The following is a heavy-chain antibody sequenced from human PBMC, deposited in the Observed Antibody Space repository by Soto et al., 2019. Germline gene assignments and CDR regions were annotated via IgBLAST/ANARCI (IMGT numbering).Heavy chain of an antibody. J-gene: IGHJ4*02. CDR1: GFSLSTSGVG. Sequence: QITLKESGPTLVKPTQTLTLTCTFSGFSLSTSGVGVGWIRQPPGKALEWLALIYWDDDKRYSPSLKSRLTHTKDTPQNPGVLTMTNMDPVDTATYYCAHTNPYSGYDHGSFDYWGQGTLVTVSS. CDR2: IYWDDDK. D-gene: IGHD5-12*01. CDR3: AHTNPYSGYDHGSFDY. V-gene: IGHV2-5*02.